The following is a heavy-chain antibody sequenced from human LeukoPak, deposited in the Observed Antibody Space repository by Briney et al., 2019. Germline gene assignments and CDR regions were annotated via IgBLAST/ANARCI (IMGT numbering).Heavy chain of an antibody. V-gene: IGHV5-51*01. J-gene: IGHJ3*02. D-gene: IGHD6-13*01. Sequence: GESLKISCKGSGYTFTTYWIGWVRQMPGKGLEWMGIIYPGDSDTRYNTSVQGQVSISADTSISTAYLQWSSLKASDTAMYYCARLGSSTWKDAFDIWGQGTMVTVSS. CDR3: ARLGSSTWKDAFDI. CDR1: GYTFTTYW. CDR2: IYPGDSDT.